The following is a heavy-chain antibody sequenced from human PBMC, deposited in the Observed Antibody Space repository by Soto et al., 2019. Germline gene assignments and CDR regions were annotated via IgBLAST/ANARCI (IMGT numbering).Heavy chain of an antibody. CDR2: IIPIFGTA. CDR3: ARDGFRYCSSTSGPPRVWFDP. D-gene: IGHD2-2*01. V-gene: IGHV1-69*01. Sequence: QVPLVQSGAEVKKPGSSVKVSCKASGGTFSSYAISWVRQAPGQGLEWMGGIIPIFGTANYAQKFQGRVTITADESTSTAYMELSSLRSEDTAVYYCARDGFRYCSSTSGPPRVWFDPWGQGTLVTVSS. CDR1: GGTFSSYA. J-gene: IGHJ5*02.